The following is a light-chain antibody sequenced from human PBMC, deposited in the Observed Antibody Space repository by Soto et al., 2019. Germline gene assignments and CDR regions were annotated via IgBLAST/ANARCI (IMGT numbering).Light chain of an antibody. Sequence: QSALTQPASVSGSPGQSITLSCTGTSIDIGGYDYVSWYQRHPGKAPKLIIYDVNNRPSGVSNRFSGSKSGNTASLTISGLQAEDEDDYYCTSYASGSSHVVFGGGTKLTVL. CDR3: TSYASGSSHVV. J-gene: IGLJ2*01. CDR1: SIDIGGYDY. CDR2: DVN. V-gene: IGLV2-14*01.